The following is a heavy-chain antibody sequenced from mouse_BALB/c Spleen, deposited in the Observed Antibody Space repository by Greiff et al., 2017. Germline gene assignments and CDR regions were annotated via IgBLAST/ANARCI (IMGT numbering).Heavy chain of an antibody. D-gene: IGHD2-2*01. Sequence: EVHLVESGGGLVKPGGSLKLSCAASGFTFSSYAMSWVRQTPEKRLEWVASISSGGSTYYPDSVKGRFTISRDNARNILYLQMSSLRSEDTAMYYCARGAYGYDAWFAYWGQGTLVTVSA. V-gene: IGHV5-6-5*01. CDR1: GFTFSSYA. CDR3: ARGAYGYDAWFAY. J-gene: IGHJ3*01. CDR2: ISSGGST.